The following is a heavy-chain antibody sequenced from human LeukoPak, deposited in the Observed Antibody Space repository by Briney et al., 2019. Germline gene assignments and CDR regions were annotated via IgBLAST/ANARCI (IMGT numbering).Heavy chain of an antibody. CDR3: AKGEIVVVPAAMDY. D-gene: IGHD2-2*01. V-gene: IGHV3-30*04. J-gene: IGHJ4*02. Sequence: GGSLRLSCAASGFTFSSYAMHWVRQAPGKGLEWVAVISYDGSNKYYADSVKGRFTISRDNSKNTLYLQMNSLRAEDTAVYYCAKGEIVVVPAAMDYWGQGTLVTVSS. CDR2: ISYDGSNK. CDR1: GFTFSSYA.